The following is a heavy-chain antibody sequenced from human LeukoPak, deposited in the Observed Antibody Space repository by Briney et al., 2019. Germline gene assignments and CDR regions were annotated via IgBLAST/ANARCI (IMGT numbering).Heavy chain of an antibody. CDR2: ITSSGNTM. Sequence: PGGSLRLSCAASGFTFSSYEINWDRQAPGKGLEWVSFITSSGNTMYYADSVKGRFTISRDNAKNSLYLQMNSLRADDTAVYYCARLRSKYWFDPWGQGTLVTVSS. CDR1: GFTFSSYE. D-gene: IGHD4-11*01. J-gene: IGHJ5*02. CDR3: ARLRSKYWFDP. V-gene: IGHV3-48*03.